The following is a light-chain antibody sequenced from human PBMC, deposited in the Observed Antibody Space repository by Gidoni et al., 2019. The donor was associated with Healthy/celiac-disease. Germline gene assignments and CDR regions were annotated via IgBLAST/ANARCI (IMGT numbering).Light chain of an antibody. V-gene: IGKV3-11*01. Sequence: NVFNKSPATLSLSPGERATLSCRASQSVSSYLAWYQQKPGQAPRLLIYDASNRATGIPARFSGSGSGTDFTLTISSLEPEDFAVYYCQQRSNWRVTFGQGTKVEIK. CDR3: QQRSNWRVT. CDR1: QSVSSY. CDR2: DAS. J-gene: IGKJ1*01.